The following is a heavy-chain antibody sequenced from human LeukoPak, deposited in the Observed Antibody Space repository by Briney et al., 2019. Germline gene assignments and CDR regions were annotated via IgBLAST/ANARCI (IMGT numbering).Heavy chain of an antibody. CDR2: IYYSGST. D-gene: IGHD3-10*01. J-gene: IGHJ6*04. CDR3: ARVATMVRGSNGMDV. V-gene: IGHV4-59*01. CDR1: GGCISNYY. Sequence: PSETLSLTCTVSGGCISNYYWTWIRQPPGKGLEWIGYIYYSGSTNYNPSLRSRATISVDTSKKQFSLNLSSVTAADTALYYCARVATMVRGSNGMDVWGKGTTVTVSS.